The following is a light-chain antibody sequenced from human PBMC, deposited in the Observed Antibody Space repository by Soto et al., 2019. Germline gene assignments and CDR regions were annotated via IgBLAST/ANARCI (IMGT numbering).Light chain of an antibody. CDR2: DNY. Sequence: QSVLTQPPSVSAAPGQTVTISCSGSSSNIGNNYVSWYQQLPGTAPKLLIYDNYKRPSGIPDRFSGSKSGTSATLGITGLQTGDEADYYCATWDSSLSVVLFGGGTKLTVL. CDR3: ATWDSSLSVVL. J-gene: IGLJ2*01. CDR1: SSNIGNNY. V-gene: IGLV1-51*01.